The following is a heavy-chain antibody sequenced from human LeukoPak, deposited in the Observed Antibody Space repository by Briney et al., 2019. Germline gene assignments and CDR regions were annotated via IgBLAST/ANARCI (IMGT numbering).Heavy chain of an antibody. CDR3: ARGSAYYYHSSGYSPFDY. CDR1: GFTFSSYA. CDR2: ISSSSSYI. V-gene: IGHV3-21*01. J-gene: IGHJ4*02. Sequence: PGGSLRLSCAASGFTFSSYAMSWVRQAPGKGLEWVSSISSSSSYIYYADSVKGRFTISRDNAKNSLYLQMNSLRAEDTAVYYCARGSAYYYHSSGYSPFDYWGQGTLVTVSS. D-gene: IGHD3-22*01.